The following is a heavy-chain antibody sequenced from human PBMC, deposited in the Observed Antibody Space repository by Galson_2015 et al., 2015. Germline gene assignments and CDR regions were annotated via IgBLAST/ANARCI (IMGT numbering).Heavy chain of an antibody. D-gene: IGHD2-2*02. CDR2: ISTTSSYI. Sequence: SLRLSCAASGFIFTTYSVSWVRLAPGKGLEWVASISTTSSYIYYAVSVKGRFTISRDNSKKSLYLQMNSLGVEDTAVYYCARAHNDGAAIYYYFDLWGQGTLVTVSS. J-gene: IGHJ4*02. CDR3: ARAHNDGAAIYYYFDL. CDR1: GFIFTTYS. V-gene: IGHV3-21*01.